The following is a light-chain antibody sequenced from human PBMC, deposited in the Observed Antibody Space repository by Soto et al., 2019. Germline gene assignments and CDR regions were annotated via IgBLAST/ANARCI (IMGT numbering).Light chain of an antibody. CDR1: SSDVGGYNY. J-gene: IGLJ1*01. CDR3: CSYTGSSTLV. Sequence: CTGTSSDVGGYNYVSWYQQHPGKAPKLMIYEVSNRPSGVSNRFSGSKSGNTASLTISGLQAEDEADYYCCSYTGSSTLVFGTGTKVTVL. V-gene: IGLV2-14*01. CDR2: EVS.